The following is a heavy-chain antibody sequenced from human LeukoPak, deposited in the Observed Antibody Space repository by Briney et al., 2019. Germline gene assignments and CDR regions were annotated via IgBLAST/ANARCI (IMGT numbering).Heavy chain of an antibody. CDR2: IYYSGST. CDR3: ARVAAAGHLPFDY. J-gene: IGHJ4*02. Sequence: SETLSLTCAVYGGSFSGYYWSWIRQPPGKGLEWIGHIYYSGSTYYNPSLKSRVTISVDTSKNQFSLKLSSVTAADTAVYYCARVAAAGHLPFDYWGQGTLVTVSS. CDR1: GGSFSGYY. V-gene: IGHV4-34*09. D-gene: IGHD6-13*01.